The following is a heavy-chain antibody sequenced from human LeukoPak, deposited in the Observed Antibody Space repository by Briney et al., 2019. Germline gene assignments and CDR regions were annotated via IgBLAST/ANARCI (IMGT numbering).Heavy chain of an antibody. CDR1: GGSISSGSYY. CDR3: ARGMIAARPRGNFDY. D-gene: IGHD6-6*01. V-gene: IGHV4-61*01. J-gene: IGHJ4*02. Sequence: SQTLSLTCTVSGGSISSGSYYWSWIRQPPGKGLQWIGYIYYSGSTNYNPSLKSRVTISVDTSKNQFSLKLSSVTAADTAVYYCARGMIAARPRGNFDYWGQGTLVTVSS. CDR2: IYYSGST.